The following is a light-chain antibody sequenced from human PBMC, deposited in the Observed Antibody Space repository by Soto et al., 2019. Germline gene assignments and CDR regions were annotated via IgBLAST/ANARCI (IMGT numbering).Light chain of an antibody. CDR1: SSDVGGYNY. Sequence: QSALTQPASVSGSPGQSITISCTGTSSDVGGYNYVSWYQQHPGKAPKLRIYDVSNRPSGVSNRFSGSKSGNTASLTISGVQAEDEADYYCSSYTSSSTLVFGTGTKLTVL. V-gene: IGLV2-14*01. J-gene: IGLJ1*01. CDR2: DVS. CDR3: SSYTSSSTLV.